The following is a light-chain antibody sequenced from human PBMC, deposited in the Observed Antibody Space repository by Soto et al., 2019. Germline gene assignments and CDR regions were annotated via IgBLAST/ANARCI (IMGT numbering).Light chain of an antibody. J-gene: IGLJ2*01. CDR3: SSYTSSSTV. Sequence: QSALTQPASVSGSPGQSITISCTGTSSDVGAYNYVSWYQQHPGKAPKLMIYEVSNRPSGVSNRFSGSKSGNTASLTISGLQAEDEADYYCSSYTSSSTVFGGGTKLTV. V-gene: IGLV2-14*01. CDR2: EVS. CDR1: SSDVGAYNY.